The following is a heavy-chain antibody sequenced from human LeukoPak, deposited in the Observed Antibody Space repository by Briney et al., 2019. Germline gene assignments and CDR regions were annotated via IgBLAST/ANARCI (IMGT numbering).Heavy chain of an antibody. CDR3: ARVYDFWSGYSFGAFNI. Sequence: SETLSLTCTVSGGSITSGDYYWSWLRQPPGKGLEWIGYIYYSGRTYYNPSLKSRVSISVDTSKTQFSLKLSSVTAADTAVYYCARVYDFWSGYSFGAFNIWGQGTMVTVSS. J-gene: IGHJ3*02. CDR1: GGSITSGDYY. D-gene: IGHD3-3*01. V-gene: IGHV4-30-4*01. CDR2: IYYSGRT.